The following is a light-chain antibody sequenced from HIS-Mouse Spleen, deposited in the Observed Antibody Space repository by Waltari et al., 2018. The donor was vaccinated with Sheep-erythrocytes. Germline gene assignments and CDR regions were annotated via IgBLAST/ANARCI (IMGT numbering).Light chain of an antibody. CDR1: QSGEKY. V-gene: IGLV3-1*01. Sequence: SYELTQPPSVSVSPGQTASLTCSGEQSGEKYACWYPQKPGQSPVLVIYQVSKRPSGLPERFSGSNSGNTATLTIGGTQAMDEADYYCQAWDSSTAWVFGGGTK. J-gene: IGLJ3*02. CDR2: QVS. CDR3: QAWDSSTAWV.